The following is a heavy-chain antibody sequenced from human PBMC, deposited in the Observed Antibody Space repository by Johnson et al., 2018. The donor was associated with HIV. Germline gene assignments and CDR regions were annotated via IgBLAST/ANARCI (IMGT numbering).Heavy chain of an antibody. V-gene: IGHV3-7*03. CDR1: GFTVSSNY. J-gene: IGHJ3*02. Sequence: VLLVESGGGVVQPGRSLRLSCAASGFTVSSNYMSWVRQAPGKGLEWVANIKQDGSEKYYVDSVKGRFTISRDNARNSLYLQMNSLRAEDTALYYCAKAQTGTTGAFDIWGQGTMVTVSS. D-gene: IGHD1-7*01. CDR2: IKQDGSEK. CDR3: AKAQTGTTGAFDI.